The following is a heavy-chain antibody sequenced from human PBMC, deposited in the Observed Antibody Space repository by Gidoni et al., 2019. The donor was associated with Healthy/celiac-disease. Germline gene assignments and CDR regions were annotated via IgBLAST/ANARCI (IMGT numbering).Heavy chain of an antibody. V-gene: IGHV1-69*01. Sequence: VQLVQAGAGVEQPGASGKVSCKGSGGSFRSYAFSWVRQAPGQGLEWMGGIIPIFGTANYAQKFQGRVTITADESTSTAYMELSSLRSEDTAVYYCARDREPYPGIAAAGRTFNWFDPWGQGTLVTVSS. CDR2: IIPIFGTA. CDR3: ARDREPYPGIAAAGRTFNWFDP. CDR1: GGSFRSYA. J-gene: IGHJ5*02. D-gene: IGHD6-13*01.